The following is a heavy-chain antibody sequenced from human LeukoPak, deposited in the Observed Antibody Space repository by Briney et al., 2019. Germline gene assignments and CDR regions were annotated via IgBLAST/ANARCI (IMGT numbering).Heavy chain of an antibody. CDR2: IYYSGST. D-gene: IGHD2-2*01. CDR3: AGRYCSSTSCPPIYYYGMDV. Sequence: SETLSLTCTVSGGSISSYYWSWIRQPPGKGLEWIGYIYYSGSTNYNPSLKSRVTISVDTSKNQFSLKLSSVTAADTAVYYCAGRYCSSTSCPPIYYYGMDVWGQGTTVTVSS. J-gene: IGHJ6*02. V-gene: IGHV4-59*08. CDR1: GGSISSYY.